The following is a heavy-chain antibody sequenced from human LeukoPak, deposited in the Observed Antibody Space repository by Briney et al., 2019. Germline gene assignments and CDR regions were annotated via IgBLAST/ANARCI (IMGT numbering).Heavy chain of an antibody. CDR2: ISASGITT. D-gene: IGHD4-23*01. Sequence: GGSLRLSCAASGFTFTSYAMTWVRQAPGKGLEWVSGISASGITTYYADSVKGRFTISRDNSKNTLSLQMNSLTAEDTAVYYCANYYGGNGEYDHYYYYYGMDVWGQGTTVTVSS. CDR3: ANYYGGNGEYDHYYYYYGMDV. CDR1: GFTFTSYA. J-gene: IGHJ6*02. V-gene: IGHV3-23*01.